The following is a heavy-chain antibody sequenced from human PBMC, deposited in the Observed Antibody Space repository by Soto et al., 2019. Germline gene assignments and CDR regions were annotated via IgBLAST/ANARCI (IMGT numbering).Heavy chain of an antibody. D-gene: IGHD6-13*01. Sequence: SGPTLVNPTETLTLTCTVSGFSLSNARMGVSWIRQPPGKALEWLAHIFSNDEKSYSTSLKSRLTISKDTSKSQVVLTMTNMDPVDTATYYCARSIASAPNYYYYYYMDGWGKGTTVTVSS. J-gene: IGHJ6*03. V-gene: IGHV2-26*01. CDR3: ARSIASAPNYYYYYYMDG. CDR1: GFSLSNARMG. CDR2: IFSNDEK.